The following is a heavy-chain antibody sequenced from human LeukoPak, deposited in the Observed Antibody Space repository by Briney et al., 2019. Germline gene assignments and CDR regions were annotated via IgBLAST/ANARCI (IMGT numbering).Heavy chain of an antibody. V-gene: IGHV3-64*01. CDR3: ARDRDGGFAFDI. CDR2: IMSNGECR. J-gene: IGHJ3*02. Sequence: GGSLRLSGAASGFSFWNFVMHWVRQAPGNELEYVSAIMSNGECRPYANSVEGRFTISRDNSKNTLFLQIGSLRAEDMAIYYCARDRDGGFAFDIWGQGTLVSVSS. D-gene: IGHD2-15*01. CDR1: GFSFWNFV.